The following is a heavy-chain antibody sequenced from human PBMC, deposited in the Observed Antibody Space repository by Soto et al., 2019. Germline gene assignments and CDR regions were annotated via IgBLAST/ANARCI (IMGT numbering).Heavy chain of an antibody. Sequence: LETLSLTCTVSGGSVSSGSYYWSWIRQPPGKGLEWIGYIYYSGSTNYNPSLKSRVTISVDTSKNQFSLKLSSVTAADTAVYYCARATIFGVVTRGNWFDPWGQGTLVTVSS. D-gene: IGHD3-3*01. CDR3: ARATIFGVVTRGNWFDP. CDR2: IYYSGST. V-gene: IGHV4-61*01. CDR1: GGSVSSGSYY. J-gene: IGHJ5*02.